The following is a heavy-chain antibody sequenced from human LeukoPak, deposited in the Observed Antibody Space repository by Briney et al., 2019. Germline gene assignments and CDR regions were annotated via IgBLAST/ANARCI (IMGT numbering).Heavy chain of an antibody. Sequence: GGSLRLSCAAYGFTFSSYSMNWVRQAPGKGLEWVSYISSSSSTIYYADSVKGRFTISRDNAKNSLYLQMNSLRAEDTAVYYCASNMGATFGKPRPYYYYGMDVWGQGTTVTVSS. D-gene: IGHD1-26*01. J-gene: IGHJ6*02. CDR2: ISSSSSTI. V-gene: IGHV3-48*01. CDR1: GFTFSSYS. CDR3: ASNMGATFGKPRPYYYYGMDV.